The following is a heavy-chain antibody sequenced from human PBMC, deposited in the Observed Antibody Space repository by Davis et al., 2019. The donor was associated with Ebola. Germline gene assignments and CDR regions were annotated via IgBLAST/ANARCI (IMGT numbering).Heavy chain of an antibody. D-gene: IGHD2-15*01. Sequence: PSETLSLTCTVSGGSISSGGYYWSWIRQHPGKGLEWIGYIYYSGSTYYNPSLKSRVTISVDTSKNQFSLKLSSVTAADTAVYYCARGRIWGGPFDYWGQGTLVTVSS. J-gene: IGHJ4*02. CDR1: GGSISSGGYY. V-gene: IGHV4-31*03. CDR3: ARGRIWGGPFDY. CDR2: IYYSGST.